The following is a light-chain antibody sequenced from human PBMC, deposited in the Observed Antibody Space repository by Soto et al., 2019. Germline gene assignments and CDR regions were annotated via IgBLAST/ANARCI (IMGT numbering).Light chain of an antibody. V-gene: IGLV4-69*01. CDR3: QTWGTGIQV. CDR1: SGHSSYA. J-gene: IGLJ3*02. Sequence: QLVLTQSPSASASLGASVKLTCTLSSGHSSYAIAWHQQQPEKGPRYLMKLNSDGSHSKGDGIPDRFSGSSPGAERYLTIPRLQSEDEADYYRQTWGTGIQVFGGGTKLTVL. CDR2: LNSDGSH.